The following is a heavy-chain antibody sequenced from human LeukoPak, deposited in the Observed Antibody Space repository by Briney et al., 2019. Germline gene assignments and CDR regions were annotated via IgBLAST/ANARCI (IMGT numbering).Heavy chain of an antibody. CDR2: IIPIFGTA. Sequence: GALVKVSCKASGGTFSSYAISWVRQAPGQGLEWMGGIIPIFGTANYAQKFQGRVTITADESTSTAYMELSSLRSEDTAVYYCARGPGSGYYYGWVFDYWGQGTLVTVSS. J-gene: IGHJ4*02. D-gene: IGHD3-22*01. V-gene: IGHV1-69*01. CDR1: GGTFSSYA. CDR3: ARGPGSGYYYGWVFDY.